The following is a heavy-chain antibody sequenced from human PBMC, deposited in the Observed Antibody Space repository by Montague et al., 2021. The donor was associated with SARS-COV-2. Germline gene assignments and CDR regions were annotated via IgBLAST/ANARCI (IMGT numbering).Heavy chain of an antibody. D-gene: IGHD3-10*01. V-gene: IGHV4-4*02. CDR3: ASRGAGWFGSNPERFDY. Sequence: SETLSLTCAVSGGSISSTNCWSCVHQPPGKGLVWIGEIYHSGSTNYNPSLKSRVTISVDKSKNQFSLKLSSVTAADTAVYYCASRGAGWFGSNPERFDYWGQRTLVTASA. J-gene: IGHJ4*02. CDR2: IYHSGST. CDR1: GGSISSTNC.